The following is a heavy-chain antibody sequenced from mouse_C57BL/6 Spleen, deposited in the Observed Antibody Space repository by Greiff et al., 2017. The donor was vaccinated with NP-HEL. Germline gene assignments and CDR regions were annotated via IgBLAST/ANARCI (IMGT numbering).Heavy chain of an antibody. D-gene: IGHD2-3*01. CDR3: ARHGGWLGRDYYAMDY. CDR2: IWSDGST. CDR1: GFSLTSYG. Sequence: QVQLKESGPGLVAPSQSLSITCTVSGFSLTSYGVHWVRQPPGKGLEWLVVIWSDGSTTYNSALKSRLSISKDNSKSQVFLKMNSLQTDDTAMYYCARHGGWLGRDYYAMDYWGQGTSVTVSS. V-gene: IGHV2-6-1*01. J-gene: IGHJ4*01.